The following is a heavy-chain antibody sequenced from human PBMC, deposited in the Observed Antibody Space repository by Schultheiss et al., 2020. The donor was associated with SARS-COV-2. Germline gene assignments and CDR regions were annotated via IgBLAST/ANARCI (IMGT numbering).Heavy chain of an antibody. J-gene: IGHJ4*02. D-gene: IGHD5-18*01. CDR3: ARDGGYSYGRNFDY. CDR2: INPNSGGT. Sequence: ASVKVSCKASGYTFTGYYMHWVRQAPGQGLEWMGWINPNSGGTNYAQKFQGWVTMTRDTSISTAYMELRSLRSDDTAVYYCARDGGYSYGRNFDYWGQGTLVTVSS. CDR1: GYTFTGYY. V-gene: IGHV1-2*04.